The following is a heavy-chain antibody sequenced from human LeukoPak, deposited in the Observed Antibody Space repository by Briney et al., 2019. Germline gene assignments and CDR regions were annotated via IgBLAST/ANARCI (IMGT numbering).Heavy chain of an antibody. D-gene: IGHD2-15*01. CDR2: ISSSSSYI. Sequence: GRSLRLSCAASGFTFSSYGMHWVRQAPGKGLEWDSSISSSSSYIYYADSVKGRFTISRDNAKNSLYLQMNSLRAEDTAVYYCARGGRRDIVVVVAATLSYWGQGTLVTVSS. CDR3: ARGGRRDIVVVVAATLSY. V-gene: IGHV3-21*01. CDR1: GFTFSSYG. J-gene: IGHJ4*02.